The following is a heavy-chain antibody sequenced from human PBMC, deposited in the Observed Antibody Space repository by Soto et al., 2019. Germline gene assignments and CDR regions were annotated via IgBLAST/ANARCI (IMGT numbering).Heavy chain of an antibody. D-gene: IGHD3-10*01. Sequence: GESLKISCKGSGYSFTSYWISWVRQMPGKGLEWMGRIDPSDSYTNYSPSFQGHVTISADKSISTAYLQWSSLKASDTAMYYCARLPYYYGGNSETFDIWGQGTMVTVSS. CDR2: IDPSDSYT. CDR3: ARLPYYYGGNSETFDI. CDR1: GYSFTSYW. J-gene: IGHJ3*02. V-gene: IGHV5-10-1*01.